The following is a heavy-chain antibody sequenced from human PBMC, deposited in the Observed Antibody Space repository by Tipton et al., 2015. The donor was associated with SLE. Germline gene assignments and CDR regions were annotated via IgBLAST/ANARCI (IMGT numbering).Heavy chain of an antibody. CDR3: ASVVPAVPDAFDI. CDR2: IYFSGIT. CDR1: GGSVSSSY. D-gene: IGHD2-2*01. J-gene: IGHJ3*02. Sequence: TLSLTCAVSGGSVSSSYWSWIRQPPGKGLEWIGYIYFSGITYYSPSLKSRVTISLDTSRHQFSLKLSSATAADTAVYYCASVVPAVPDAFDIWGQGTMVTVSS. V-gene: IGHV4-59*02.